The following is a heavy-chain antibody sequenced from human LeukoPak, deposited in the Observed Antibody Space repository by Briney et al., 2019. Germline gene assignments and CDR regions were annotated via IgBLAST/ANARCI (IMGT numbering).Heavy chain of an antibody. J-gene: IGHJ4*02. D-gene: IGHD3-10*01. V-gene: IGHV4-30-2*01. Sequence: SETLSLTCTVSGGSISSDNYYWSWIRQPPSEGLEWIGYISHSGSTYYNPSLKSRVTISVDRSKNQFSLKLSSVTAADTAVYYCARLNLEYLYSSGPNDYWGQGTLVTVSS. CDR3: ARLNLEYLYSSGPNDY. CDR1: GGSISSDNYY. CDR2: ISHSGST.